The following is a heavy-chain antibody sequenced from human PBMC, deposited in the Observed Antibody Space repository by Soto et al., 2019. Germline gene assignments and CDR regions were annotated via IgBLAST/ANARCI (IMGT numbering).Heavy chain of an antibody. CDR3: AKASLPAAGLIDY. D-gene: IGHD6-13*01. J-gene: IGHJ4*02. Sequence: GGSLRLSCAASGFAFSSYGMHLVRQSPGKGLEWVAVISYDGSNKYYAGSVKGRFTISRDNSKNTLYLQMNSLRAEDTAVYYCAKASLPAAGLIDYWGQVRVVTVSS. V-gene: IGHV3-30*18. CDR2: ISYDGSNK. CDR1: GFAFSSYG.